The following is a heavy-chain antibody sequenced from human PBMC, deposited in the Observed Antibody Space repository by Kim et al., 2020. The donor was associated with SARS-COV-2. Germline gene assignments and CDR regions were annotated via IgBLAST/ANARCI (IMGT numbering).Heavy chain of an antibody. V-gene: IGHV6-1*01. Sequence: VSVKSRITINPDTSKNQFSLQLNSVTPEDTAVYYCARDQFYDYVNHPFDYWGQGTLVTVSS. J-gene: IGHJ4*02. CDR3: ARDQFYDYVNHPFDY. D-gene: IGHD3-16*01.